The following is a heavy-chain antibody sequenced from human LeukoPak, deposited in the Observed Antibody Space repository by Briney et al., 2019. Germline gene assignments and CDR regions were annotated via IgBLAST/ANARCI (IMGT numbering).Heavy chain of an antibody. CDR3: ARAMSITVRLQTILDY. CDR2: INHSGNT. D-gene: IGHD4/OR15-4a*01. J-gene: IGHJ4*02. Sequence: SETLSLTCAVYGGSFSGYYWSWIRQPPGKGLEWIGEINHSGNTNYNPSLKSRVTILVNTSKNQYSLNLTEMTAADTAVYYPARAMSITVRLQTILDYWGEGTLVTVSS. CDR1: GGSFSGYY. V-gene: IGHV4-34*01.